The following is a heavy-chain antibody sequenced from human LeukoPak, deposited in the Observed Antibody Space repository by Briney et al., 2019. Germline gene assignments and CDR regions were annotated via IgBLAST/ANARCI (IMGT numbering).Heavy chain of an antibody. CDR1: RCTFSSFW. J-gene: IGHJ6*02. CDR3: AISTPIRGYYNCMDV. D-gene: IGHD3-10*01. V-gene: IGHV3-74*01. Sequence: PGGSLRLSCAASRCTFSSFWMHWVRQAPGKGLVWVSRIISDGSSAGYADSVKGRFTISRDNSKNTLYLQMNSVRVEETAVYYCAISTPIRGYYNCMDVWGQGTTVTVSS. CDR2: IISDGSSA.